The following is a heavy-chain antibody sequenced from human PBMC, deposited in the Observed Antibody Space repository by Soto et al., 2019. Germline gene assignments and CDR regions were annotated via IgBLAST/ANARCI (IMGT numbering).Heavy chain of an antibody. J-gene: IGHJ6*02. Sequence: SETLSLTCAVSGYSISSGYYWGWIRQPPGKGLEWIGSIYHSGSTYYNPSLKSRVTISVDTSKNQLSLKLSSVTAADTAVYYCARDLGTADKYYDFWSGYDESYYYYGMDVWGQGTTVTVSS. CDR3: ARDLGTADKYYDFWSGYDESYYYYGMDV. V-gene: IGHV4-38-2*02. CDR1: GYSISSGYY. CDR2: IYHSGST. D-gene: IGHD3-3*01.